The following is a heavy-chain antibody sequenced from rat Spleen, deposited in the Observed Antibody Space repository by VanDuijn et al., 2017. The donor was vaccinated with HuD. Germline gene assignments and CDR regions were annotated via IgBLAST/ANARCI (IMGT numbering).Heavy chain of an antibody. CDR2: ISYDGSST. V-gene: IGHV5-7*01. D-gene: IGHD1-4*01. CDR3: ATAGTRVSRFAY. J-gene: IGHJ3*01. Sequence: EVKLVESGGGLVQPGRSLKLSCAASGFTFSDYNMAWVRQAPKKGLEWVTTISYDGSSTYYRDSVKGRFTISRDNAKSTLYLQMDSLRSEDTATYYCATAGTRVSRFAYWGQGTLVTVSS. CDR1: GFTFSDYN.